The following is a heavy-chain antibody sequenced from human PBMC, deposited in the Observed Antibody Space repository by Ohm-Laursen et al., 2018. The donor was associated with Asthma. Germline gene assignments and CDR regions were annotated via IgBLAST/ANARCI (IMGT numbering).Heavy chain of an antibody. CDR2: IHYSGST. Sequence: TLSLTCTVSGGSISSGHYYWTWIRQHPGKGLEWIGNIHYSGSTIYNPSLESRLTISVDTSKNQFSLNLASVTAADTAVYYCARGAFYYESTGYYFFDHWGQGALVTVSS. CDR1: GGSISSGHYY. CDR3: ARGAFYYESTGYYFFDH. V-gene: IGHV4-31*03. J-gene: IGHJ4*02. D-gene: IGHD3-22*01.